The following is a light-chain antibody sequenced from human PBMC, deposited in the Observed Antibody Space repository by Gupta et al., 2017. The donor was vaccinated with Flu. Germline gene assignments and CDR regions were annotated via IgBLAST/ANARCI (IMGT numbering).Light chain of an antibody. CDR2: AAS. CDR3: QQTYSTIWT. Sequence: DIEMTQSTSSLSASVGDRVTITCRASQNIGNYLNWYQQKPGRAPNLLIYAASSLHAGVPSRFSGSGSVTDFTLTISSLQPEDFASYYCQQTYSTIWTFGQGTKVDIK. J-gene: IGKJ1*01. V-gene: IGKV1-39*01. CDR1: QNIGNY.